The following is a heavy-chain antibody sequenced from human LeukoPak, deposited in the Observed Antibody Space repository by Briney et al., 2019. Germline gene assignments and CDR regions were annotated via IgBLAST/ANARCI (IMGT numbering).Heavy chain of an antibody. CDR2: IYHSGST. D-gene: IGHD1-1*01. CDR1: GGSISSYY. V-gene: IGHV4-59*08. J-gene: IGHJ4*02. Sequence: PSETLSLTCTVSGGSISSYYWSWIRQPPGKGLEWIGYIYHSGSTYYNPSLKSRVTISVDRSKNQFSLKLSSVTAADTAVYYCARLDDDDYWGQGTLVTVSS. CDR3: ARLDDDDY.